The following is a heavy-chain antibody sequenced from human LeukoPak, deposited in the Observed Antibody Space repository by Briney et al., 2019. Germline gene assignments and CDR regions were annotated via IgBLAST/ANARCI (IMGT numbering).Heavy chain of an antibody. D-gene: IGHD4-23*01. CDR2: ISPDGSTT. CDR3: AREVNKWFDP. Sequence: GGSLRLSCAASGFTFSSHWMHWVRQAPGKGLVWVSRISPDGSTTKNADSVKGRFTISRDNARSTLFLQLNSLRAEDTAVYYCAREVNKWFDPWGQGTLVTVSS. V-gene: IGHV3-74*03. CDR1: GFTFSSHW. J-gene: IGHJ5*02.